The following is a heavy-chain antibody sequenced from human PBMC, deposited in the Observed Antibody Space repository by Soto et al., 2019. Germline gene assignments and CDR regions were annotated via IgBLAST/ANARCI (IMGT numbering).Heavy chain of an antibody. CDR2: ITAGGGT. D-gene: IGHD3-3*01. J-gene: IGHJ4*02. CDR1: GLTLTSQA. Sequence: EVQLLESGGGLVQPGGSLRLSCATSGLTLTSQAMGWVRQAPGKGLEWVSSITAGGGTDYADSVRGRFTISRDNSENTLYVQMSSLRAEDTAIYYCAKATGLLDPFDYWCQGILVTVSS. V-gene: IGHV3-23*01. CDR3: AKATGLLDPFDY.